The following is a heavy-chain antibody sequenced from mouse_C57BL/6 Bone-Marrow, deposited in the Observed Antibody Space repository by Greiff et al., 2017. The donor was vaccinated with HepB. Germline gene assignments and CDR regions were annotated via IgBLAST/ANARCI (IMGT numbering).Heavy chain of an antibody. V-gene: IGHV1-76*01. CDR1: GYTFTDYY. Sequence: VKLQQSGAELVRPGASVKLSCKASGYTFTDYYINWVKQRPGQGLEWIARIYPGSGNTYYNEKFKGKATLTAEKSSSTAYMQLSSLTSEDSAVYFCAGFQFAYWGQGTLVTVSA. CDR2: IYPGSGNT. CDR3: AGFQFAY. J-gene: IGHJ3*01.